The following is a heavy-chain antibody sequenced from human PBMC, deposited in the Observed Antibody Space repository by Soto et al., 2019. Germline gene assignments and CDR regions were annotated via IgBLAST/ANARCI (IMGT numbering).Heavy chain of an antibody. CDR1: GFTFGSYG. CDR3: AKVSVAGGYYYYYGMDV. D-gene: IGHD6-19*01. J-gene: IGHJ6*02. Sequence: QVQLVESGGGVVQPGRSLRLSCAASGFTFGSYGMHWVRQAPGKGLEWVAVISYDGSNKYYADSVKGRFTISRDNSKNTLYLQMNSLRAEDTAVYYCAKVSVAGGYYYYYGMDVWGQGTTITVSS. CDR2: ISYDGSNK. V-gene: IGHV3-30*18.